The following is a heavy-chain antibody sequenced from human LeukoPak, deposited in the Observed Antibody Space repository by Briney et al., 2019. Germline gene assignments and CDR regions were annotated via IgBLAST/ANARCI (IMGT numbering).Heavy chain of an antibody. CDR2: IKQDGSEK. J-gene: IGHJ4*02. Sequence: GGSLGLSCAASGIIFSSYWMNWVRQAPGKGLEWVANIKQDGSEKYYVDSVKGRFTISRDNAKNSLYLQMNSLRAEDTAVYYCARARITMIRGVPFDYWGQGTLVTVSS. D-gene: IGHD3-10*01. CDR3: ARARITMIRGVPFDY. V-gene: IGHV3-7*03. CDR1: GIIFSSYW.